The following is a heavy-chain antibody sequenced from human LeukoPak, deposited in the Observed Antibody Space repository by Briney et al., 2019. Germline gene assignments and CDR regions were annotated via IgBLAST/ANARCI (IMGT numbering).Heavy chain of an antibody. CDR1: GFTFSSYA. CDR3: ARSVGATTHFDY. Sequence: GGSLRLSCAASGFTFSSYAMSWVRQAPGKGLEWVSAISGSGGSTYYADSVKGRFTISRDNSKNTLYLQMNSLRAEDTAVYYCARSVGATTHFDYWGQGTLVTVSS. CDR2: ISGSGGST. J-gene: IGHJ4*02. D-gene: IGHD1-26*01. V-gene: IGHV3-23*01.